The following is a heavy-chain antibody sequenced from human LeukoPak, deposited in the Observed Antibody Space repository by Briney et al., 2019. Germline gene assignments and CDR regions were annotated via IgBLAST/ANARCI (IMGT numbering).Heavy chain of an antibody. D-gene: IGHD3-22*01. CDR1: GFTFSSYW. CDR3: ARAWDPYYYDSSGRNIFFDY. CDR2: IKQDGSEK. J-gene: IGHJ4*02. Sequence: GGSLRLSCAASGFTFSSYWMSWVRQAPGKGLEWVANIKQDGSEKYYVDSVKGRFTISRDNAKNSLYLQMNSLRAEDTAVYYCARAWDPYYYDSSGRNIFFDYWGQGTLVTVSS. V-gene: IGHV3-7*01.